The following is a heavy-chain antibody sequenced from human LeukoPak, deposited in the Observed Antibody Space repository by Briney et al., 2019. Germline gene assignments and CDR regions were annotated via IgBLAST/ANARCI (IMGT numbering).Heavy chain of an antibody. CDR2: IIPIFGTA. D-gene: IGHD5-12*01. CDR1: GGTFSSYA. Sequence: PSVKVSCKAPGGTFSSYAISWVRQAPGRGLEWMGGIIPIFGTANYAQKFHGRVTITTDESTSTAYMELSSLRSEDTAVYYCARGYSGYDGYYYYMDVCGKGATVTVSS. CDR3: ARGYSGYDGYYYYMDV. J-gene: IGHJ6*03. V-gene: IGHV1-69*05.